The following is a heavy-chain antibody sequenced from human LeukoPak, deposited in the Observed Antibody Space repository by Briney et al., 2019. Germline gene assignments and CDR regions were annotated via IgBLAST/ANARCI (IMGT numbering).Heavy chain of an antibody. D-gene: IGHD3-22*01. CDR2: ISSGSYYI. Sequence: GGSLGLSCAASGFTFSHYNMNWVRQAPGKGLEWVASISSGSYYIYYADSVKGRFTISRDNGKNSLFLQMSSLRAEDTAVYYCARAGENSGYYYYPDYWGQGALVTVSS. J-gene: IGHJ4*02. CDR3: ARAGENSGYYYYPDY. V-gene: IGHV3-21*06. CDR1: GFTFSHYN.